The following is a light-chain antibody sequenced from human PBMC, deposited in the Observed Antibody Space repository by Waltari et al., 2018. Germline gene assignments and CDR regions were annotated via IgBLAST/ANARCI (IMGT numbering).Light chain of an antibody. Sequence: ETVMTQSPATLSVSPGESATHSCRTSQTVSSNLAWYQQKPGQAPRLLIYGASIRATGVPARFSGSGSGTQFTLTIHSLQSEDFAIYYCQQYNTWPPWTFGQGTKVDIK. CDR2: GAS. J-gene: IGKJ1*01. V-gene: IGKV3-15*01. CDR1: QTVSSN. CDR3: QQYNTWPPWT.